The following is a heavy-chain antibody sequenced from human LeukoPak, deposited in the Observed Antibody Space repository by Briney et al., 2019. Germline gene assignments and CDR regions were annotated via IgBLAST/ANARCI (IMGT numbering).Heavy chain of an antibody. V-gene: IGHV4-61*08. D-gene: IGHD1-14*01. CDR2: IYYSGST. CDR3: ARQVGRVGTTDYFDY. Sequence: SETLSLTCTVSGGSISSGDYYWSWIRQPPGKGLEWIGYIYYSGSTDYNPSLKSRVTISADTSKNQFSLELRSVTAADTAVYFCARQVGRVGTTDYFDYWGQGTLVTVSS. J-gene: IGHJ4*02. CDR1: GGSISSGDYY.